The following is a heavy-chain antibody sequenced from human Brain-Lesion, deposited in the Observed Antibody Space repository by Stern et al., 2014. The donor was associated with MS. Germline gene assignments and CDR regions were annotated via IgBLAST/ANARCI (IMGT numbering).Heavy chain of an antibody. V-gene: IGHV3-74*02. CDR3: ARGERWFDS. J-gene: IGHJ5*01. CDR2: VNNDGRRT. D-gene: IGHD3-10*01. CDR1: GFTFSNYW. Sequence: EGQLVQSGGGLVQPGGSLRISCAASGFTFSNYWMQWVRQAPGKGLVWVSRVNNDGRRTSYADSVKGRFTMSRDNAKNTLYLQMNSLRVEDTAIYYCARGERWFDSWGQGTLVTVSS.